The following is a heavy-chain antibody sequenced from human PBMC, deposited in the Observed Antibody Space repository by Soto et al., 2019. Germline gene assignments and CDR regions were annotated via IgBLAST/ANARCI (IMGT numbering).Heavy chain of an antibody. D-gene: IGHD3-3*01. V-gene: IGHV3-9*01. CDR2: IRWNSGSI. J-gene: IGHJ4*02. Sequence: EVQLVESGGGLVQPGRSLRLSCAASGFTLDDYAMHWVRQAPGKGLEWVSGIRWNSGSIGYADSVKGRFTISRDNAKNSLYLQMNSLRAEDTALYYCAKEARTYYYFWSGYYPSQHFDYWGQGTLVTVSS. CDR1: GFTLDDYA. CDR3: AKEARTYYYFWSGYYPSQHFDY.